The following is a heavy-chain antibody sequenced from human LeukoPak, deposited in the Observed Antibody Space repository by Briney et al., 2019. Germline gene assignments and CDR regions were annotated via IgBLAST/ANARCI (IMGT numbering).Heavy chain of an antibody. CDR1: GGSFSGYY. J-gene: IGHJ5*02. CDR2: IYTSGST. D-gene: IGHD3-10*01. CDR3: ARDLKDITMVRGAGWFDP. V-gene: IGHV4-4*07. Sequence: PSETLSLTCAVYGGSFSGYYWSWIRQPAGKGLEWIGRIYTSGSTNYNPSLKSRVTMSVDTSKNQFSLKLSSVTAADTAVYYCARDLKDITMVRGAGWFDPWGQGTLVTVSS.